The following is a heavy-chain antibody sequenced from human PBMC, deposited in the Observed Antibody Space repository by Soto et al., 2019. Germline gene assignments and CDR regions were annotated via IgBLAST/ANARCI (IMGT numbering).Heavy chain of an antibody. CDR2: INHSGST. CDR3: ARGYGENWFDP. J-gene: IGHJ5*02. Sequence: QVQLQQWGAGLLKPSETLSLTCAVYGGSFSGYYWSWIRQPPGKGLEWIGEINHSGSTNYNPSLKSRVTISVDTSKNQFSLKLSSVTAADTAVYYCARGYGENWFDPWGQGTLVTVSS. D-gene: IGHD4-17*01. CDR1: GGSFSGYY. V-gene: IGHV4-34*01.